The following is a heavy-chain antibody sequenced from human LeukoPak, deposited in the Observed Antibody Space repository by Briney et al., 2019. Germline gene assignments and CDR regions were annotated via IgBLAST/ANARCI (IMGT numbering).Heavy chain of an antibody. CDR3: AKVNSMGYFDY. CDR1: GFTFSSYA. V-gene: IGHV3-23*01. D-gene: IGHD2/OR15-2a*01. Sequence: GGSVSLSCAASGFTFSSYAMRWVRQAPGKGVEWVSAISSSGGSTYYADSLKGQFTISIDNSKNTLYLQMNSLGAEDTAVYYCAKVNSMGYFDYWGQGTLVTVFS. J-gene: IGHJ4*02. CDR2: ISSSGGST.